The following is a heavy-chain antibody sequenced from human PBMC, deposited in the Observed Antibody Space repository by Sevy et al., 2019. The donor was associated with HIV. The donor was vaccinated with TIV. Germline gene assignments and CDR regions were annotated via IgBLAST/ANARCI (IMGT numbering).Heavy chain of an antibody. J-gene: IGHJ6*02. CDR1: GGTFSSYA. Sequence: ASVKVSCKASGGTFSSYAISWVRQAPGQGLEWMGRIIPILGIANYAQKFQGRVTITADKSTSTAYMELGSLRSEDTAVYYCAALRWLQSGGYGMDVWGQGTTVTVSS. D-gene: IGHD5-12*01. CDR2: IIPILGIA. V-gene: IGHV1-69*04. CDR3: AALRWLQSGGYGMDV.